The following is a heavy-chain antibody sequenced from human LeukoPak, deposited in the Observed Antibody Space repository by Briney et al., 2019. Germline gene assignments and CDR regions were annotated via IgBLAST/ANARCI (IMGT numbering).Heavy chain of an antibody. V-gene: IGHV3-11*01. D-gene: IGHD3-22*01. CDR3: AKAKTMTHDAFDI. CDR2: ISSSGNTI. CDR1: GFVFSDYY. J-gene: IGHJ3*02. Sequence: PGGTLRLSCAASGFVFSDYYMSWISLAPGKGLEWVSYISSSGNTIYYADSVKGRFTISRDNTENLLYLQMNSLRAEDTAVYYCAKAKTMTHDAFDIWGQGTMVTVSS.